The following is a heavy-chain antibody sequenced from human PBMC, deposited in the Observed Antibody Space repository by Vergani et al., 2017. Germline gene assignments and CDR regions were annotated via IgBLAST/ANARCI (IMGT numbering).Heavy chain of an antibody. Sequence: QVQLVQSGAEVKKPGSSVKVSCKASGGTFSSYAMHWVRQAPGQRLEWMGWINAGNGNTKYSQKFQGRVTITRDTSASTAYMELSSLRSEDTAVYYCAGPQIGIAAPWDYWGQGTLVTVSS. J-gene: IGHJ4*02. V-gene: IGHV1-3*01. CDR3: AGPQIGIAAPWDY. CDR2: INAGNGNT. D-gene: IGHD6-6*01. CDR1: GGTFSSYA.